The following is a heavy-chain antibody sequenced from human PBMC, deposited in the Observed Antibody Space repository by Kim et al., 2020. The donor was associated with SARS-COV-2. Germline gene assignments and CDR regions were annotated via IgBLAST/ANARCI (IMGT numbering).Heavy chain of an antibody. CDR2: IRSKANSYAT. Sequence: GGSLRLSCAASGFTFSGSAMHWVRQASGKGLEWVGRIRSKANSYATAYAASVKGRFTISRDDSKNTAYLQMNSLKTEDTAVYYCTRTYGPRNQHYYYYYGMDVWGQGTTVTVSS. J-gene: IGHJ6*02. CDR3: TRTYGPRNQHYYYYYGMDV. CDR1: GFTFSGSA. V-gene: IGHV3-73*01. D-gene: IGHD3-10*01.